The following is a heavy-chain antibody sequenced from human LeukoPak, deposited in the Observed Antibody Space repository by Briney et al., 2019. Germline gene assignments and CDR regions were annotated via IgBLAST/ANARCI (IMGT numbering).Heavy chain of an antibody. CDR2: IWYDGNNR. Sequence: PGGSLRLSCAASGFTFSSYGMHWVRQAPGKGLEWVAVIWYDGNNRYYADSVKGRFTISRDNSKNTLYLQMNSLRPEDTALYYCARVRRSSSWYYDAFDIWGQGTMVTVSS. J-gene: IGHJ3*02. CDR1: GFTFSSYG. D-gene: IGHD6-13*01. V-gene: IGHV3-33*01. CDR3: ARVRRSSSWYYDAFDI.